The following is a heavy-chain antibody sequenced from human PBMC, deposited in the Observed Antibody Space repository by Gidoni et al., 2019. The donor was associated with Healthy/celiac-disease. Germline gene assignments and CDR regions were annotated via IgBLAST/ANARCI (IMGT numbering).Heavy chain of an antibody. J-gene: IGHJ3*02. CDR3: AGECEGSMGGMGLADAFDI. Sequence: QVQLAQSGAEVTKPGASVTVSCKTSGSTCTSYAMHWVRQAPGQRLERMGWINASNGNTKYAQKFQGRVTITRETTASTAYMELSSLRYEDTAVDYCAGECEGSMGGMGLADAFDIWGQGTMVTVSS. D-gene: IGHD3-10*01. V-gene: IGHV1-3*01. CDR1: GSTCTSYA. CDR2: INASNGNT.